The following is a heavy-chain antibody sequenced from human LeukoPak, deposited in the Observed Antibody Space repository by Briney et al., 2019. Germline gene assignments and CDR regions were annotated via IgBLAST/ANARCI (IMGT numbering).Heavy chain of an antibody. Sequence: PGGSLRLSCAASGFTFSSYAMSWVRQAPGKGLERVSAISGSGGSTYYADSVKGRFTISRDNSKNTLYLQMNSLRAEDTAVYYCAKDREGYGAAGTGFDYWGQGTLVTVSP. J-gene: IGHJ4*02. D-gene: IGHD6-13*01. CDR3: AKDREGYGAAGTGFDY. V-gene: IGHV3-23*01. CDR2: ISGSGGST. CDR1: GFTFSSYA.